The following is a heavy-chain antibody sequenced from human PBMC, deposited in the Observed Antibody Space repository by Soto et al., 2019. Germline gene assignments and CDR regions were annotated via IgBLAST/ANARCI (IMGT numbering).Heavy chain of an antibody. Sequence: ASVKVSCKASGYTFTSYDINCVRQATGQGLEWMGWMNPNSGNTGYAQKFQGRVTMTRNTSISTAYMELSSLRSEDTAVYYCARVLGDMVVVAVDAFDIWGQGTMVNVS. CDR3: ARVLGDMVVVAVDAFDI. CDR2: MNPNSGNT. D-gene: IGHD2-15*01. CDR1: GYTFTSYD. V-gene: IGHV1-8*01. J-gene: IGHJ3*02.